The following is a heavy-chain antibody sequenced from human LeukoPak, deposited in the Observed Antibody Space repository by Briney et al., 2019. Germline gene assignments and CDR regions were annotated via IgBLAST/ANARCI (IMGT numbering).Heavy chain of an antibody. CDR1: GFTISSYA. Sequence: GGSLRLSCAVSGFTISSYAMSWVRQAPGKGLEWVSLIDPRDDTFYADSWKGRFTISRDKSKNTLYLHMNSLKVEDTAVYYCASQGLDWSPRIWGQGTLVTVSA. CDR3: ASQGLDWSPRI. CDR2: IDPRDDT. V-gene: IGHV3-66*04. J-gene: IGHJ4*01. D-gene: IGHD3/OR15-3a*01.